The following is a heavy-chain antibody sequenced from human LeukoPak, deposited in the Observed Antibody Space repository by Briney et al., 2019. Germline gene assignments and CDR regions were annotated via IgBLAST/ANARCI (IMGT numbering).Heavy chain of an antibody. CDR1: GFTFSSYA. CDR3: ARVTWAEGDAFDI. Sequence: GGSLRLSCAASGFTFSSYAMHWVRQAPGKGLEWVAVISYDGSNRYYADSVKGRFTISRDNSKNTLYLQMNSLRAEDTAVYYCARVTWAEGDAFDIWGQGTMVTVSS. D-gene: IGHD2/OR15-2a*01. CDR2: ISYDGSNR. J-gene: IGHJ3*02. V-gene: IGHV3-30*04.